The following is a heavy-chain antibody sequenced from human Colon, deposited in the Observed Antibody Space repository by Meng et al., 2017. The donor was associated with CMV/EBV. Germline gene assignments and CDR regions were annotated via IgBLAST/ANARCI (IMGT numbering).Heavy chain of an antibody. CDR3: ARASNTSFDP. D-gene: IGHD2/OR15-2a*01. J-gene: IGHJ5*02. CDR2: ISHDGNKR. V-gene: IGHV3-30*04. CDR1: GFTFSSYP. Sequence: GESLKISCAASGFTFSSYPIHWVRQGPGKGLEWVALISHDGNKRFYADSVKGRFSISRDNSKNTVDLQMDSLKTEDAAIYYCARASNTSFDPWGQGTLVTVS.